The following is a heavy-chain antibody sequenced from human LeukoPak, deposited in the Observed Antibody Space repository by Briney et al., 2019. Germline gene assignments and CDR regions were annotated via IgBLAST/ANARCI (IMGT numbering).Heavy chain of an antibody. CDR3: ARDGSAYNFDY. Sequence: GGSLRLSWAASGFTFSSYGMHLVRQAPGKGLEWVTIISYDGSNRYYADSMKGRFTISRDNSKNTLYLQMNSLRAEDTAVYFCARDGSAYNFDYWGQGVLVTVSS. V-gene: IGHV3-30*03. D-gene: IGHD5-24*01. CDR2: ISYDGSNR. J-gene: IGHJ4*02. CDR1: GFTFSSYG.